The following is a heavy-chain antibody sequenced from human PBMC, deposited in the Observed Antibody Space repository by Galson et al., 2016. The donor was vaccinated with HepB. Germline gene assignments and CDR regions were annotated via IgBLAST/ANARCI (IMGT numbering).Heavy chain of an antibody. J-gene: IGHJ4*02. CDR1: GFAFSGSA. CDR2: IFHSGRV. D-gene: IGHD5-12*01. V-gene: IGHV4-34*12. CDR3: ARQYRGGPSDY. Sequence: LRLSCAASGFAFSGSAMHWVRQAPGQGLEWIGQIFHSGRVNYTPSLASRVTISVDTSNNHFSLRLTSVTAADTALYYCARQYRGGPSDYWGQGTLVIVSS.